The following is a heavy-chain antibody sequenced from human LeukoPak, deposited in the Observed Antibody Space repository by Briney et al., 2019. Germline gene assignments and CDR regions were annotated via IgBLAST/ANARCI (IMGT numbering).Heavy chain of an antibody. D-gene: IGHD2/OR15-2a*01. J-gene: IGHJ3*02. V-gene: IGHV1-24*01. CDR3: ARGGLAYGLWGAFDI. CDR2: FDPEDGET. CDR1: GYTLTELS. Sequence: ASVKVSCKVSGYTLTELSMHWVRQAPGKGLEWMGGFDPEDGETIYAQKFQGRVTMTEDTSTDTAYMELSSLRSEDTAVYYCARGGLAYGLWGAFDIWGQGTMVTVSS.